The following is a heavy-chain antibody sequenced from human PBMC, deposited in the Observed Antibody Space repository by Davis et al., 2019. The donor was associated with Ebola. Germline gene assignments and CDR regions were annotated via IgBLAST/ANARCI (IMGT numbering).Heavy chain of an antibody. J-gene: IGHJ3*02. D-gene: IGHD2-15*01. Sequence: GGSLRLSCAASGFTFSIYGMHWVRQAPGKGLEWVAVISYDGSNKYYADSVKGRFTISRDNSKNTVYLQMNSLRAEDTAVYYCAREYCSGGGCQRQDAFDIWGQGTMVTVSS. CDR1: GFTFSIYG. CDR2: ISYDGSNK. V-gene: IGHV3-30*03. CDR3: AREYCSGGGCQRQDAFDI.